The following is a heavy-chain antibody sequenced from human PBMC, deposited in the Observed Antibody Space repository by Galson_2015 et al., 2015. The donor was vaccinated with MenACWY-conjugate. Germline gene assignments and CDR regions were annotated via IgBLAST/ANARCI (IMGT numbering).Heavy chain of an antibody. CDR1: AFTFSNAY. CDR2: IKSQTDGGKI. Sequence: SLRLSCAGSAFTFSNAYMSWVRQAPGKGLEWVGRIKSQTDGGKIDYAAPVKGRFTISRDDSKNTLYLQMNSLRAEDSAVYYCATRSGDGGGGYCFDYWGQGTLVTVSS. CDR3: ATRSGDGGGGYCFDY. D-gene: IGHD4-23*01. J-gene: IGHJ4*02. V-gene: IGHV3-15*01.